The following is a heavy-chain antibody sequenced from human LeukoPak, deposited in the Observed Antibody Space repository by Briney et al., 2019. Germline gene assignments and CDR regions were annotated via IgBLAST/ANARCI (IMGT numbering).Heavy chain of an antibody. V-gene: IGHV1-2*02. CDR1: GYTFTGYY. Sequence: ASVKVSCKASGYTFTGYYMHWVRQAPGQGLEWMGWINPNSGGTNYAQKFQGRVTMTRDTSISTAYMELSRLRSDDTAVYYCARDLCSWTVTVTMDVWGQGTTVTVSS. J-gene: IGHJ6*02. D-gene: IGHD4-11*01. CDR3: ARDLCSWTVTVTMDV. CDR2: INPNSGGT.